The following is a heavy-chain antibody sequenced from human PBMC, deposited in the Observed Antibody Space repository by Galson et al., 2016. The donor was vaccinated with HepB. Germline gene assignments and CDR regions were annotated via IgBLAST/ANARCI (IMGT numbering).Heavy chain of an antibody. J-gene: IGHJ4*02. Sequence: QSGAEVKKPGESLKISCQGEGYVFSSYWIAWVRQTPDKGLEWMGPFYPGDSEIRYSPSFQGQVTFSADKSINPAYMQWSSLKASDTAIYYCARLVSSRSPYDSWGQGTLVTVSS. CDR2: FYPGDSEI. CDR3: ARLVSSRSPYDS. D-gene: IGHD3-22*01. V-gene: IGHV5-51*01. CDR1: GYVFSSYW.